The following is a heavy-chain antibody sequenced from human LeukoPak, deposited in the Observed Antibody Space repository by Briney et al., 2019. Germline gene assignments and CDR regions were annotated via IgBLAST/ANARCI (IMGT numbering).Heavy chain of an antibody. J-gene: IGHJ4*02. CDR3: ATSCYGGNCGD. V-gene: IGHV3-74*01. CDR1: GFTQIIDW. CDR2: INSDGSYT. D-gene: IGHD4-23*01. Sequence: GGSLLLSRAVAGFTQIIDWMHSVRQAPGKGLVWVSRINSDGSYTNYADSAKGRFTISRDNAKKTLYLQLNSLRAKDTAVYYCATSCYGGNCGDWGQGILVTVSS.